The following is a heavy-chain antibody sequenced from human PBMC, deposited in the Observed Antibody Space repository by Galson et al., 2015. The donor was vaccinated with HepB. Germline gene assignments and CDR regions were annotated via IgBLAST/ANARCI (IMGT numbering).Heavy chain of an antibody. CDR3: ASFRGVYDAFDI. D-gene: IGHD3-10*01. CDR2: INPSGGST. CDR1: GYTFTSDY. V-gene: IGHV1-46*01. J-gene: IGHJ3*02. Sequence: SVKVSCKASGYTFTSDYMHWVRQAPGQGLEWMGIINPSGGSTSYAQKFQGRVTMTRDTSTSTVYMELSRLRSEDTAVYYCASFRGVYDAFDIWGQGTTVTVSS.